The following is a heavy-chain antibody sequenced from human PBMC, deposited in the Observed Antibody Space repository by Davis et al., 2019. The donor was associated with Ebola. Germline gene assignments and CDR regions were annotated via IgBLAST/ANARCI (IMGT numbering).Heavy chain of an antibody. Sequence: AASVKVSCKASGYTFTSYGISWVRQAPGQGLEWMGIINPSGGSTSYAQKFQGRVTMTRDTSTSTVYMELSSLRSEDTAVYYCARSQQLAAYYFDYWGQGTLVTVSS. D-gene: IGHD6-6*01. CDR1: GYTFTSYG. J-gene: IGHJ4*02. CDR3: ARSQQLAAYYFDY. CDR2: INPSGGST. V-gene: IGHV1-46*01.